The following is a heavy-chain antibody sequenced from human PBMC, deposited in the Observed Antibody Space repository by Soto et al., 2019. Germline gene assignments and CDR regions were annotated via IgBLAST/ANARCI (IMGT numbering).Heavy chain of an antibody. CDR3: ARDYYYGSGSYYTNAFDI. CDR2: IYSGGST. Sequence: GESLKISCAASGFTVSSNYMSWVRQAPGKGLEWVSVIYSGGSTYYADSVKGRFTISRHNSKNTLYLQMNSLRAEDTAVYYCARDYYYGSGSYYTNAFDIWGQGTMVTVSS. J-gene: IGHJ3*02. D-gene: IGHD3-10*01. CDR1: GFTVSSNY. V-gene: IGHV3-53*04.